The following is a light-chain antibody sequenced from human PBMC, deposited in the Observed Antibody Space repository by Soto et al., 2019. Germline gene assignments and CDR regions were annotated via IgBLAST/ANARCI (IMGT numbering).Light chain of an antibody. V-gene: IGKV1-5*03. CDR1: QSISIW. CDR2: KAS. Sequence: DIQMTQSPSTLSASVGDRVTITCRASQSISIWLAWYQQKPGKAPNLLIYKASSLESGVPSRFSGSESGTEFTLTISSLQPDDFATYYCQHYNSFSPWTFGQGTKVEIK. CDR3: QHYNSFSPWT. J-gene: IGKJ1*01.